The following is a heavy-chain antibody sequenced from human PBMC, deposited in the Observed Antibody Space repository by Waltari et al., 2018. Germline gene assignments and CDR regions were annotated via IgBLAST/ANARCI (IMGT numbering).Heavy chain of an antibody. CDR1: GGTFSSYA. D-gene: IGHD3-3*01. J-gene: IGHJ5*02. CDR2: IIPIFGTA. V-gene: IGHV1-69*01. Sequence: QVQLVQSGAEVKKPGSSVKVSCKASGGTFSSYAISWVRQAPGQGLEWMGGIIPIFGTANYAQKFQGRVTITADESTSTAYMELSSLRSEDTAVYYCARDLNDFWSGYSNWFDPWGQGTLVTVSS. CDR3: ARDLNDFWSGYSNWFDP.